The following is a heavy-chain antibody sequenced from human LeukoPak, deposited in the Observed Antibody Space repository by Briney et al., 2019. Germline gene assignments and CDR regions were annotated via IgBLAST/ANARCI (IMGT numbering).Heavy chain of an antibody. CDR2: ISGSGGST. CDR3: AKYKRLRYFDWLFRFDY. V-gene: IGHV3-23*01. J-gene: IGHJ4*02. CDR1: GFTFSSYA. D-gene: IGHD3-9*01. Sequence: PGGSLRLSCAASGFTFSSYATSWVRQAPGKGLEWVSAISGSGGSTYYADSVKGRFTVSRDNSKNTLYLQMNSLRAEDTAVYYCAKYKRLRYFDWLFRFDYWGQGTLVTVSS.